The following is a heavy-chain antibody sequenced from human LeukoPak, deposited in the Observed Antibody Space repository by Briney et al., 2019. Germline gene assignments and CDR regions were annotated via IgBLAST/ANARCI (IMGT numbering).Heavy chain of an antibody. CDR3: AKGLRSYYSGMDV. V-gene: IGHV3-23*01. Sequence: TGGSLRLSCAASAFTFSNYAMSWVRQAPGKGVEWVSAITGSGVSTYYADSVKGRFTISRDNSKHTLYLQMNSLRAEDTAIYYCAKGLRSYYSGMDVWGQGTTVTVSS. CDR2: ITGSGVST. J-gene: IGHJ6*02. CDR1: AFTFSNYA.